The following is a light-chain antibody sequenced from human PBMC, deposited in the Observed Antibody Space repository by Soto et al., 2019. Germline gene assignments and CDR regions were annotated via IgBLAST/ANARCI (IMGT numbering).Light chain of an antibody. J-gene: IGKJ4*01. CDR1: QGISNY. V-gene: IGKV1-27*01. CDR3: QKYNSAPLT. CDR2: AAS. Sequence: DIQMTQSPSSLSASVGARVTITCRARQGISNYLAWYQQKPGTVPKLLIYAASTLQSGVPYRFSGRGSGTGFALSSSGRHPEDVATFYCQKYNSAPLTFGGGTKVETK.